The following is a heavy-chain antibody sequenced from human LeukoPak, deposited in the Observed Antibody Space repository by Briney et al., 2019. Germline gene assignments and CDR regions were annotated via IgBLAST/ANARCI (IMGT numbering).Heavy chain of an antibody. Sequence: GGSLRLSCAASGFTVSSNYMSWVRQAPGKGLEWVSVIYSGGSTYCADSVKGRFTISRDNSKNTLYLQMNSLRAEDTAVYFCARDRDYYDSGGYYFDYWGQGTLVTVSS. V-gene: IGHV3-53*01. CDR1: GFTVSSNY. CDR2: IYSGGST. J-gene: IGHJ4*02. D-gene: IGHD3-22*01. CDR3: ARDRDYYDSGGYYFDY.